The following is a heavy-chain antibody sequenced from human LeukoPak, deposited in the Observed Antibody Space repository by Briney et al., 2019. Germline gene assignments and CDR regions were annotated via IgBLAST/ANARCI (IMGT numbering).Heavy chain of an antibody. J-gene: IGHJ4*02. D-gene: IGHD2-2*01. CDR3: ATPYPREYCSSTTCYFNY. CDR2: IYPGDSDT. CDR1: GYRFDNSW. V-gene: IGHV5-51*01. Sequence: GESLKISCKGSGYRFDNSWVGWVRQMPGKGLEWMGIIYPGDSDTRYSPSFQGQVTISAGKSISTAYLQWSSLKASDTAMYYCATPYPREYCSSTTCYFNYWGQGTLVTVSS.